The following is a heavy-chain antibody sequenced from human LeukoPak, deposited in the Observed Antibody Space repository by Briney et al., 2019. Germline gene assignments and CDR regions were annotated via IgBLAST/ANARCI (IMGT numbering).Heavy chain of an antibody. J-gene: IGHJ4*02. D-gene: IGHD6-19*01. V-gene: IGHV3-7*03. CDR2: IKTDGSET. CDR1: GFNFRDHW. Sequence: GGSLRLSCAVSGFNFRDHWMDWVRQAPGKGLEWVGHIKTDGSETYYVDSLKGRFSISRDNTNNALYLQMNSLRVEDTAVYYCAKDNGWFHLAQWGQGTLVTVSS. CDR3: AKDNGWFHLAQ.